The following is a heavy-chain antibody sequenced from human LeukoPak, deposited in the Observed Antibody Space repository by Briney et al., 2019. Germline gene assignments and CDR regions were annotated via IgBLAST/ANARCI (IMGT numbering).Heavy chain of an antibody. CDR1: GGSISSYY. D-gene: IGHD2-15*01. Sequence: SETLSLTCTVSGGSISSYYWSWIRQPPGKGLDWIGYIYYSGSTNYNPSLKSRVTISVDTSKNQFSLKLSSVTAADTAVYYCARDNCSGGSCLVDYWGQGTLVTVSS. CDR3: ARDNCSGGSCLVDY. J-gene: IGHJ4*02. V-gene: IGHV4-59*01. CDR2: IYYSGST.